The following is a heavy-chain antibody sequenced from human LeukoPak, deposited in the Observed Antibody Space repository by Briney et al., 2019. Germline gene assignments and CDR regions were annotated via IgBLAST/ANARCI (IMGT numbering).Heavy chain of an antibody. V-gene: IGHV5-51*01. CDR2: IYPADSDT. CDR1: GYSLTSYW. J-gene: IGHJ4*02. D-gene: IGHD2-8*01. Sequence: GESLRISCKGSGYSLTSYWIGWVRQMPGKGLEWMGIIYPADSDTRYSPSFQGQVTISADKSISTAYLQWSSLKASDTAMYYCARHGAGYCTNGVCRHFDYWGQGTLVTVSS. CDR3: ARHGAGYCTNGVCRHFDY.